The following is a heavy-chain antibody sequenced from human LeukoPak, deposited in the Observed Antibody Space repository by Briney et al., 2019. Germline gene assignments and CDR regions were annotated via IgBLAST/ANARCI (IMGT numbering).Heavy chain of an antibody. J-gene: IGHJ4*02. V-gene: IGHV1-8*01. CDR2: MNPNSGNT. Sequence: GASVKVSCKASGYTFTSYDINWVRQATGQGLEWMGWMNPNSGNTGYAQKFQGRVTMTRNTSISTAYMELSSLRSEDTAVYYCARERGDFWSGHKPLDYWGQGTLVTVSS. D-gene: IGHD3-3*01. CDR1: GYTFTSYD. CDR3: ARERGDFWSGHKPLDY.